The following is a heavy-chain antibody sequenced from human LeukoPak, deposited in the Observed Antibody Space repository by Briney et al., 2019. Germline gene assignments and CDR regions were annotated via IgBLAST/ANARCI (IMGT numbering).Heavy chain of an antibody. J-gene: IGHJ4*02. CDR2: IYYSGST. CDR3: CAYYDILTGYYTAPD. CDR1: GGSISSYY. Sequence: SETLSLTCTVSGGSISSYYWSWIRQPPGKGLEWIGYIYYSGSTNYNPSLKSRVTISVDTSKNQFSLKLSSVTAADTAVYYCCAYYDILTGYYTAPDWGQGTLVTVSS. V-gene: IGHV4-59*08. D-gene: IGHD3-9*01.